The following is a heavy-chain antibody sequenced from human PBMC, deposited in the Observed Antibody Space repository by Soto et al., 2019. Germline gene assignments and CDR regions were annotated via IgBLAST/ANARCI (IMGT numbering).Heavy chain of an antibody. J-gene: IGHJ6*02. CDR3: ASSFFEWCLMDV. D-gene: IGHD3-3*01. CDR1: GFTFSTYW. CDR2: IKQDGSEK. Sequence: PGGSLILSCAASGFTFSTYWMSWVRQAPGKGLEWVANIKQDGSEKYYVDSVKGRFTVSRDNGKNSLYLQMNSLRAADTAVYYCASSFFEWCLMDVWGQGTTVTVSS. V-gene: IGHV3-7*01.